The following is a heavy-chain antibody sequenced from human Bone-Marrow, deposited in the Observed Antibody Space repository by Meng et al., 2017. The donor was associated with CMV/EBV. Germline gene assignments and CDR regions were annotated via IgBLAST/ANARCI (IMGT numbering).Heavy chain of an antibody. V-gene: IGHV3-53*01. J-gene: IGHJ4*02. CDR1: GFTFNTYA. Sequence: GESLKISCAASGFTFNTYAMTWVRQAPGKGLEWVSVIYAAGRTYYADSVKGRFTISRDNSKNMVYLLMDSLTDEDTAVFYCARSSRSGSYPHYFDYWGQGTLVTVSS. CDR3: ARSSRSGSYPHYFDY. D-gene: IGHD1-26*01. CDR2: IYAAGRT.